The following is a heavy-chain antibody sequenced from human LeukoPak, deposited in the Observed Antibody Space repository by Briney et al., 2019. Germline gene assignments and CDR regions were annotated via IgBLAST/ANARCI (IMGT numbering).Heavy chain of an antibody. Sequence: GGSLRLSCAASGFTFSSYAMSWVRQAPGKGLEWVSGISGGGVSTYYADAVKGRFTISRDNSKNTVYLQMNSLRAEDTAVYYCANEIRPNDYWGQGTLVTVSS. CDR1: GFTFSSYA. J-gene: IGHJ4*02. D-gene: IGHD4-17*01. V-gene: IGHV3-23*01. CDR3: ANEIRPNDY. CDR2: ISGGGVST.